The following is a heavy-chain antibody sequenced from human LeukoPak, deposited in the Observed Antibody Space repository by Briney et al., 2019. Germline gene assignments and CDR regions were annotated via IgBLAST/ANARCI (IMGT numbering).Heavy chain of an antibody. CDR1: GFTFSASA. CDR3: AGEYYDSSGYFGYYYMDV. Sequence: GGSLRLSCAASGFTFSASAIHWVRQASGRGLEWVGRRTKTDNYATTYAASMKGRFTFSRDDSKNTAYLQMNSLETEDTAVYYCAGEYYDSSGYFGYYYMDVWGKGTTVTISS. CDR2: RTKTDNYAT. V-gene: IGHV3-73*01. J-gene: IGHJ6*03. D-gene: IGHD3-22*01.